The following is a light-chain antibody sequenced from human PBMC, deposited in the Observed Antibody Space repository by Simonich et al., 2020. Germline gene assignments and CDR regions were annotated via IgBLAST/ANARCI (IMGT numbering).Light chain of an antibody. CDR2: EVS. J-gene: IGLJ3*02. CDR3: SSYTSSSTWV. Sequence: QSALTQPPSASGSPGQSVTISCTGTSSDVGGYNYVSWYQQHPGKAPKLMIYEVSTRPSGGPDRFSGSKSGNTASLTISGLQAEDEADYYCSSYTSSSTWVFGGGTKLTVL. V-gene: IGLV2-8*01. CDR1: SSDVGGYNY.